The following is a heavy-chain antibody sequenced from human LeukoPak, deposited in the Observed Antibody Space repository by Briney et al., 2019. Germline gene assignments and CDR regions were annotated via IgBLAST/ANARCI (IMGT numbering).Heavy chain of an antibody. CDR1: GFTVSSNY. D-gene: IGHD6-19*01. CDR2: IYSGGST. CDR3: ARGGQWLPQRAFDI. J-gene: IGHJ3*02. Sequence: GGSLRLSCAASGFTVSSNYMSWVRQAPGKGLEWVSVIYSGGSTYYADSVKGRFTISRDNAKNTLYLEMNSLRAENTAVYYCARGGQWLPQRAFDIWGQGTMVTVSS. V-gene: IGHV3-53*01.